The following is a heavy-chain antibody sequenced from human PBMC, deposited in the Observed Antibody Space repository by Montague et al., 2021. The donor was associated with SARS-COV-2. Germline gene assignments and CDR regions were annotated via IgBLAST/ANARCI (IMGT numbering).Heavy chain of an antibody. V-gene: IGHV3-48*03. CDR1: GFTFSYYE. J-gene: IGHJ6*02. Sequence: SLRLSCAASGFTFSYYEMNWVRQAPGKGLEWVLYISSSGSTIYYADSVKGRSTISRDNAQNSLYLQMNSLRAEDTGVYYCARDRGYGDFYYYGMDVWGQGTTVTVSS. D-gene: IGHD3-10*01. CDR2: ISSSGSTI. CDR3: ARDRGYGDFYYYGMDV.